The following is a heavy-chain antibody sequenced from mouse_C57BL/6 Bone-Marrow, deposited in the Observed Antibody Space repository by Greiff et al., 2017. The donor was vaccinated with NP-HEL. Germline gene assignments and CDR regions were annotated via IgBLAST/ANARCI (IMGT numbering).Heavy chain of an antibody. V-gene: IGHV5-4*03. D-gene: IGHD2-3*01. CDR2: ISDGGSYT. J-gene: IGHJ4*01. CDR3: ARGTHGYYGLAMDY. CDR1: GFTFSSYA. Sequence: EVMLVESGGGLVKPGGSLKLSCAASGFTFSSYAMSWVRQTPEKRLEWVATISDGGSYTYYPDNVKGRFTISRDNAKNNLYLQMSHLKSEDTAMYYCARGTHGYYGLAMDYWGQGTSVTVSS.